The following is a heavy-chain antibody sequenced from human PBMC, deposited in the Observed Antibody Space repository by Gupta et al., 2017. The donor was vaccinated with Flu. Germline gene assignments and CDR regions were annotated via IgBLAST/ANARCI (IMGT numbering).Heavy chain of an antibody. J-gene: IGHJ4*02. CDR3: ARGRRRHDGAWPTDTT. CDR2: IFPDSGAT. V-gene: IGHV1-2*02. Sequence: APGQGLEWMGWIFPDSGATSYAQKVQGRVTMTRDTSVRTVYMELNRLTSDDTAIYFCARGRRRHDGAWPTDTTWGQGTLVSVSS. D-gene: IGHD2-21*02.